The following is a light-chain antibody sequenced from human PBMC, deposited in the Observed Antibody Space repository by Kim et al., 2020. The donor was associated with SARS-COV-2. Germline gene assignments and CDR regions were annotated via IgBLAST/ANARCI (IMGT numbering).Light chain of an antibody. CDR2: GAF. V-gene: IGKV3-15*01. CDR3: QQYNDWPRIT. Sequence: EIVMTQFPATLSESPGERATLSCRASQSISNDLAWYQQRPGQAPRLLIYGAFTRATGVPARFSGSGSGTEFTFTISSLQSEDFALYYCQQYNDWPRITFGQGTRLEIK. J-gene: IGKJ5*01. CDR1: QSISND.